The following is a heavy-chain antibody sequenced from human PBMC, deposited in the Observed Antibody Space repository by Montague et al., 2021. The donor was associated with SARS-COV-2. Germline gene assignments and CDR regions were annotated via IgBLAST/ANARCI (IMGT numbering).Heavy chain of an antibody. D-gene: IGHD3-3*01. V-gene: IGHV3-23*03. CDR2: IYSGGSST. Sequence: SLSLSWSASGFTFSSYAMSWVRQAPGKGLEWVSLIYSGGSSTYYADSVKGRFTISRDNSKNTLYLQMNSLRAEDTAVYYCAKVKHVRYDFWSGYRGAYFDYWGQGTLVTVSS. CDR1: GFTFSSYA. CDR3: AKVKHVRYDFWSGYRGAYFDY. J-gene: IGHJ4*02.